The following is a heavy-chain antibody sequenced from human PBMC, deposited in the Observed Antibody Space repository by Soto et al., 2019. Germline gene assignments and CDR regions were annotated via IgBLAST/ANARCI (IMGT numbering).Heavy chain of an antibody. CDR1: GGSISSGGYY. V-gene: IGHV4-31*03. J-gene: IGHJ3*02. CDR3: ARVVKRNDAFDI. CDR2: IYYSGST. Sequence: SETLSLTCTVSGGSISSGGYYWSWIRQHPGKGLEWIGYIYYSGSTYYNPSLKSRVTISVDTSKNQFSLKLSSVTAADTAVYYCARVVKRNDAFDIWGQGTMVTVSS. D-gene: IGHD3-16*02.